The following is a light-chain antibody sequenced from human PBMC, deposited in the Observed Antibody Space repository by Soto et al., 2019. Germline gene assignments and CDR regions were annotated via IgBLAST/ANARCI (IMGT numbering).Light chain of an antibody. Sequence: SYELTQPPSVSVSPGQTASITCSGDKLGDKFACWYQQRPGQSPVLVIYEDNKRPSGIPERFSGSNSGNTATLTISGTQALDEADYYCQAWDNYSGTFGGGTKLTVL. J-gene: IGLJ2*01. CDR2: EDN. CDR3: QAWDNYSGT. CDR1: KLGDKF. V-gene: IGLV3-1*01.